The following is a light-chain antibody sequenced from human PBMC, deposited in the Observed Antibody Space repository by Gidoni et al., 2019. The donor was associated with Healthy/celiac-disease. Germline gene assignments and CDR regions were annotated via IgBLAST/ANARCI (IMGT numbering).Light chain of an antibody. Sequence: DIQLTQSPSFLSASVGDRVTITSRASQGISNYLAWYQQKPGKAPKLLIYAAPTLQSGVPARFSGNGSGTEFTLTISNLLPEDFAIYYCKRLNSFGPGTKVDIK. J-gene: IGKJ1*01. CDR1: QGISNY. V-gene: IGKV1-9*01. CDR3: KRLNS. CDR2: AAP.